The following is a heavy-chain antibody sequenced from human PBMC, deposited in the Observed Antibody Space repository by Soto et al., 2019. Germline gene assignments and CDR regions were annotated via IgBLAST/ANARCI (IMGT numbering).Heavy chain of an antibody. CDR2: ISSDGSAT. V-gene: IGHV3-30*18. CDR3: AKDEAVAVTPSAGLYYYGMDV. CDR1: GFTFRSYG. D-gene: IGHD6-19*01. Sequence: PGGSLRLSCAASGFTFRSYGIHWVRQAPGKGLEWVAVISSDGSATYYGDSVKGRFTISRDNSKNTLYLQMNSLRGEDTAIYYCAKDEAVAVTPSAGLYYYGMDVWGPGTTVTVSS. J-gene: IGHJ6*02.